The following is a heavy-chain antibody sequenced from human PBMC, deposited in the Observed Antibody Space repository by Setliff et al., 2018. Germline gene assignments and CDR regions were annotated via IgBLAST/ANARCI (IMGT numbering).Heavy chain of an antibody. V-gene: IGHV4-59*01. J-gene: IGHJ1*01. Sequence: SETLSLTCTVSGDSISSYYWSWIRQPPGKGLEWIGYIYYSGSTNYNPSLKSRVTMSVATFENHFSLKLSSVTAADTAVYYCARGDYYDSSEYFQHWGQGTLVTVSS. CDR3: ARGDYYDSSEYFQH. D-gene: IGHD3-22*01. CDR1: GDSISSYY. CDR2: IYYSGST.